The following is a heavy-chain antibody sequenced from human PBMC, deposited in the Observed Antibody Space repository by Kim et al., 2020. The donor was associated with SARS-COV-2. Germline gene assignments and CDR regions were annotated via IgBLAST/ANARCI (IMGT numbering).Heavy chain of an antibody. CDR3: ARDFGEYYFDY. D-gene: IGHD3-10*01. J-gene: IGHJ4*02. Sequence: RTYSADSVKGRFTISRDNSKNTLYLQMNSLRAEDTAVYYCARDFGEYYFDYWGQGTLVTVSS. V-gene: IGHV3-53*01. CDR2: RT.